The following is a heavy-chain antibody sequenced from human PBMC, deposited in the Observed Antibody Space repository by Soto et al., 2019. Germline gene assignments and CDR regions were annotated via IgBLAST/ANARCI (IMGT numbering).Heavy chain of an antibody. J-gene: IGHJ4*02. V-gene: IGHV4-59*01. CDR2: IYYSGST. CDR1: GGSISSYY. CDR3: ARGSFMITFGGVFYFDY. D-gene: IGHD3-16*01. Sequence: SETLSLTCTVSGGSISSYYWSWIRQPPGKGLEWIGYIYYSGSTSYNPSLKGRVTISVDTSKNQFSLKLSSVTAADTAVYYCARGSFMITFGGVFYFDYWGQGTQVTVSS.